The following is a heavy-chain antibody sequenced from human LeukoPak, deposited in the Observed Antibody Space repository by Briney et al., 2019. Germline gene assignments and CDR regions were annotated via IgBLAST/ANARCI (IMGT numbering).Heavy chain of an antibody. V-gene: IGHV4-4*07. D-gene: IGHD3-22*01. CDR2: LYTSGST. CDR3: ASDYFDRTGYYGFIY. Sequence: SETLSLTCTVSGGSITDYHWIWIRQPAGKGLEWIGRLYTSGSTNYNPSLKSRVSMSVDTSKKQFSLRLSSVTAADTAIYYCASDYFDRTGYYGFIYWGQGSLATISS. CDR1: GGSITDYH. J-gene: IGHJ4*02.